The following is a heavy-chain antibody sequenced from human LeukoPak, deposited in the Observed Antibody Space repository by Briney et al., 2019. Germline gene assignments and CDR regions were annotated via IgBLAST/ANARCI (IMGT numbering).Heavy chain of an antibody. V-gene: IGHV3-48*03. CDR3: AAKNYVWGSYHNDDMDV. Sequence: GGSLRLSCAASGFTFSSYEMNWVRQAPGKGLEWVSYISSSGSTIYYADSVKGRFTISRDNAKNSLYLQMNSLRAEDTAVYYCAAKNYVWGSYHNDDMDVWGKGTTVTISS. J-gene: IGHJ6*03. CDR2: ISSSGSTI. D-gene: IGHD3-16*01. CDR1: GFTFSSYE.